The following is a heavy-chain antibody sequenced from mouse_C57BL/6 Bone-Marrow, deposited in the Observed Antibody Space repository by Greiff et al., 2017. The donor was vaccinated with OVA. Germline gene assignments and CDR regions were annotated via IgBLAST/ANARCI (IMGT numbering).Heavy chain of an antibody. CDR3: TRGYSNYYAMDY. CDR2: IDPETGGT. D-gene: IGHD2-5*01. J-gene: IGHJ4*01. CDR1: GYTFTDYE. Sequence: VQLQQSGAELVRPGASVTLSCKASGYTFTDYEMHWVKQTPVHGLEWLGAIDPETGGTAYNQKFKGQAILTADKYSSTAYMELRSLTSEDSAVYYCTRGYSNYYAMDYWGQGTAVTVSS. V-gene: IGHV1-15*01.